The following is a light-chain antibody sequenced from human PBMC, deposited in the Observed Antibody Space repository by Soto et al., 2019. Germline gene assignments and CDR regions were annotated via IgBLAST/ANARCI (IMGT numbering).Light chain of an antibody. V-gene: IGKV3-20*01. CDR1: QSVSSSN. Sequence: EIVLTQSPGTLSLSPGERATLSCRASQSVSSSNLAWYQQKAGQAPRLLIYGASSRATGIPDRFSGSGSGTDFTLTISRLEPEDLAVYYCQQFGSSPTFGQGTKVDIK. J-gene: IGKJ1*01. CDR2: GAS. CDR3: QQFGSSPT.